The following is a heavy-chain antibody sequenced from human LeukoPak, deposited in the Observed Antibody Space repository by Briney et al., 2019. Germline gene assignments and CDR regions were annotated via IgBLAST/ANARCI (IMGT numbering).Heavy chain of an antibody. CDR1: GFAVSSYY. CDR2: LYSGGSA. V-gene: IGHV3-66*04. D-gene: IGHD3-22*01. CDR3: ARHTFTLSRPLDS. Sequence: GGSLRLSCAASGFAVSSYYMSWVRQAPGQGLDWVSILYSGGSAFYSDSVKGRFSIFRDNSRNTLFLQLNSLRVEDTAVYYCARHTFTLSRPLDSWGQGTLVTVS. J-gene: IGHJ4*02.